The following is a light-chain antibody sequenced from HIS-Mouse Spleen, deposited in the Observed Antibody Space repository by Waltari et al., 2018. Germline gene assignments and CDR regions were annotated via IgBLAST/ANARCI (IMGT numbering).Light chain of an antibody. J-gene: IGLJ3*02. CDR2: EGS. CDR1: SSAVGSYKL. Sequence: QSALTQPAPVAGSPGQSITISCTGPSSAVGSYKLVSWYQQHPGKAPKLMIYEGSKRPSGVSNRFSGSKSGNTASLTISGLQAEDEADYYCCSYAGSSTWVFGGGTKMTVL. V-gene: IGLV2-23*01. CDR3: CSYAGSSTWV.